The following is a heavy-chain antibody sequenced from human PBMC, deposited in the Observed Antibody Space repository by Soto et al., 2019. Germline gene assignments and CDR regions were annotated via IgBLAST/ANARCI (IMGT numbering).Heavy chain of an antibody. CDR2: ISAYNGNT. V-gene: IGHV1-18*04. CDR1: GYTFTSYG. Sequence: ASVKVSCKASGYTFTSYGISWVRQAPGQGLEWMGWISAYNGNTNYAQKLQGRVTMTTDTSTSTAYMELRSLRSDDTAVYYCARDSIVVVPAAISGSDPWGQGTLVTVSS. J-gene: IGHJ5*02. CDR3: ARDSIVVVPAAISGSDP. D-gene: IGHD2-2*01.